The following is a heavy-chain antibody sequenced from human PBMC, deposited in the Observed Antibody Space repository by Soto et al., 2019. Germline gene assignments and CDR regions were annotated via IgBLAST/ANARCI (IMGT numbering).Heavy chain of an antibody. J-gene: IGHJ6*02. CDR1: GFDLSTYS. V-gene: IGHV3-48*02. Sequence: GGSLRLSCTASGFDLSTYSMNCVRQAPGKGLEWIAYVSMDSDTINYADSVKGRFTISRDDAENSLYLQMNSLRDEDTATCCCARLYFADLWGQGTTVTVSS. CDR3: ARLYFADL. D-gene: IGHD2-21*01. CDR2: VSMDSDTI.